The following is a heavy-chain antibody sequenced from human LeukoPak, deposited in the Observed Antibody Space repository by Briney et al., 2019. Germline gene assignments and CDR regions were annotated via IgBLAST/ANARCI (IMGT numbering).Heavy chain of an antibody. Sequence: GGSLRLSCAASGFTFSSYSMNWVRQAPGKGLEWVSSISSSSSYIYYADSVKSRFTISRDNAKNSLYLQMNSLRAEDTAVYYCARDLRSPTRYYYGSGSSGVLDYWGQGTLVTVSS. V-gene: IGHV3-21*01. J-gene: IGHJ4*02. CDR2: ISSSSSYI. D-gene: IGHD3-10*01. CDR1: GFTFSSYS. CDR3: ARDLRSPTRYYYGSGSSGVLDY.